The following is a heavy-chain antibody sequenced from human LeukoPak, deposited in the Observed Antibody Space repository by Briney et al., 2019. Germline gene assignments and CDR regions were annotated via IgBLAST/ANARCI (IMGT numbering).Heavy chain of an antibody. CDR1: GFTFSSYG. Sequence: GGSLRLSCAASGFTFSSYGMHWVRQAPGKGLEWVAVISYDGSNKYYADSVKGRFTISRDNSKNTLYLQMNSLRAEDTAVYYCAKDQGQWLTRGFDYWGQGTLVTVSS. CDR3: AKDQGQWLTRGFDY. CDR2: ISYDGSNK. J-gene: IGHJ4*02. V-gene: IGHV3-30*18. D-gene: IGHD6-19*01.